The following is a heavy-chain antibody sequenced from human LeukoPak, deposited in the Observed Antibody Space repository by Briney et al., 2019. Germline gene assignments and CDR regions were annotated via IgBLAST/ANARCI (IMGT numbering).Heavy chain of an antibody. CDR1: GGSISSGSYY. Sequence: SETLSLTCTVSGGSISSGSYYWSWIRQPAGRGLEWIGRIYTSGSTNYNPSLKSRVTISVDTSKNQFSLKLSSVTAADTAVYYCARRRRYYYGSGSLNWFDPWGQGTLVTVSS. V-gene: IGHV4-61*02. CDR3: ARRRRYYYGSGSLNWFDP. J-gene: IGHJ5*02. D-gene: IGHD3-10*01. CDR2: IYTSGST.